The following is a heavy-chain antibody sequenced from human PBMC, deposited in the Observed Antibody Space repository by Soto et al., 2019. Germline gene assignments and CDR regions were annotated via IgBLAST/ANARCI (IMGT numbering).Heavy chain of an antibody. V-gene: IGHV1-69*13. CDR3: ARAAPDLYCSGGSCYYNYFDY. J-gene: IGHJ4*02. CDR2: IIPIFGTA. Sequence: ASVKVSCKASGGTFSSYAISWVRQAPGQGLEWMGGIIPIFGTANYAQKFQGRVTITADESTSTAYMELSSLRSEDTAVYYCARAAPDLYCSGGSCYYNYFDYWGQGTLVTVSS. D-gene: IGHD2-15*01. CDR1: GGTFSSYA.